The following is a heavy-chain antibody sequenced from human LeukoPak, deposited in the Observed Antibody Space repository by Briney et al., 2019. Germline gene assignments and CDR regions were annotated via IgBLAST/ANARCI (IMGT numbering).Heavy chain of an antibody. Sequence: ASVKVSCKASGYTFTGYYMHWVRQAPGQGLEWMGRINPNSGGTNYAQKFQGRVTMTRDTSISTAYMELRRLRSDDTAVYYCARADSGYYVRDAFDIWGQGTMVTVSS. V-gene: IGHV1-2*06. J-gene: IGHJ3*02. CDR1: GYTFTGYY. D-gene: IGHD3-22*01. CDR2: INPNSGGT. CDR3: ARADSGYYVRDAFDI.